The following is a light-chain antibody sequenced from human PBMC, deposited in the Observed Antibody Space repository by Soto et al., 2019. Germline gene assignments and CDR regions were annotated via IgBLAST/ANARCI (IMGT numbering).Light chain of an antibody. CDR3: GSYTSSSTLVV. CDR1: SSDVGGYNY. V-gene: IGLV2-14*01. J-gene: IGLJ2*01. Sequence: QSVLTQPASVSGSPAQSITISCTGTSSDVGGYNYVSWYQQHPGKAPKLMIYDVSNRPSGVSNRFSGSKSGNTASLTISGLQAEDEADYYCGSYTSSSTLVVFGGGTKLTVL. CDR2: DVS.